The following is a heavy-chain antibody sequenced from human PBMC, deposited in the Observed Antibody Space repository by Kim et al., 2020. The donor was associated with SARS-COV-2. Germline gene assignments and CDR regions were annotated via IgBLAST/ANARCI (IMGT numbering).Heavy chain of an antibody. V-gene: IGHV3-23*01. D-gene: IGHD3-10*01. Sequence: GGSLRLSCATSGITFSSHAMSWVRQAPGKGPEWVSALYGGGARTYAADVENRLTISCNWSSNTALLELNNSRTEEAAVYSYFGEPGGEGSGFFDYWGRGT. CDR3: FGEPGGEGSGFFDY. CDR1: GITFSSHA. CDR2: LYGGGART. J-gene: IGHJ4*02.